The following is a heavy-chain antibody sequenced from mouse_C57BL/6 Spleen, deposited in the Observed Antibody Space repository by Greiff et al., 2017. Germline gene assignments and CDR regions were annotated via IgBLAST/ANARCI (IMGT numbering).Heavy chain of an antibody. CDR2: INPSSGYT. CDR3: ARKEDYYDFAMDY. Sequence: VQLVESGAELARPGASVKMSCKASGYTFTSYTMHWVKQRPGQGLEWIGYINPSSGYTKYNQKFKDKATLTADKSSSTAYMQLSSLTSEDSAVYYCARKEDYYDFAMDYWGQGTSVTVSS. D-gene: IGHD2-4*01. CDR1: GYTFTSYT. J-gene: IGHJ4*01. V-gene: IGHV1-4*01.